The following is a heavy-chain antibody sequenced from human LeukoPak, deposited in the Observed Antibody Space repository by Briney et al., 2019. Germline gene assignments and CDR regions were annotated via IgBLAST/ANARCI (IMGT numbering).Heavy chain of an antibody. CDR1: GGSFSGYY. J-gene: IGHJ4*02. V-gene: IGHV4-34*01. CDR2: INHSGST. Sequence: SETLSLTCAVYGGSFSGYYWSWIRQPPGKGLEWIGEINHSGSTNYNPSLKSRVTISVVTSKNQFSLKLSSVTAADTAVYYCARTRLRRGFDYWGQGTLVTVSS. CDR3: ARTRLRRGFDY.